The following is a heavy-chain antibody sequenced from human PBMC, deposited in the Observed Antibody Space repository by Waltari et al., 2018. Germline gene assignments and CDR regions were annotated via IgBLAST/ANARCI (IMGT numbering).Heavy chain of an antibody. CDR2: INHSGST. D-gene: IGHD6-13*01. Sequence: QGQLQQGGAGLLKPSETLSLTCAVYGGSFSGYYWSWIRQPPGKGLEWIGEINHSGSTNYHPSLQSRVTISVDPSKTQFSLKLTSVTAAYSAVYYCARKSSSSWYSIFDYWGQGTLVTVSS. J-gene: IGHJ4*02. CDR1: GGSFSGYY. CDR3: ARKSSSSWYSIFDY. V-gene: IGHV4-34*01.